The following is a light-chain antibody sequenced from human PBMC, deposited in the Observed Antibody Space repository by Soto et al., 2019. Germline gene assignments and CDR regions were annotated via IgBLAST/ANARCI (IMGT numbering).Light chain of an antibody. CDR2: DVS. Sequence: QSALTQPASVSGSPGQSITITCTGTSSDVGRYNYVSWYQQHPGKAPKLMIYDVSYRPSGVSNRFSGSKSGNTASLTISGLQAEDEADYYCSSYTSSSPVLFGGGTKLTVL. CDR3: SSYTSSSPVL. J-gene: IGLJ2*01. V-gene: IGLV2-14*01. CDR1: SSDVGRYNY.